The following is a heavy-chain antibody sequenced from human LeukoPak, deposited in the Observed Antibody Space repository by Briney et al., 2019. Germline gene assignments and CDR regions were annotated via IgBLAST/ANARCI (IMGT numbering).Heavy chain of an antibody. CDR2: INPNRGGT. Sequence: ASVKVSCKASGYTFTGYYMHWVRQAPGQGLEWMGRINPNRGGTNYAQKFQGRVTMTRDTSISTAYMGLSRLRSDDTAVYYCARESRGYCTNGVCTNFDYWGQGTLVTVSS. D-gene: IGHD2-8*01. J-gene: IGHJ4*02. V-gene: IGHV1-2*06. CDR1: GYTFTGYY. CDR3: ARESRGYCTNGVCTNFDY.